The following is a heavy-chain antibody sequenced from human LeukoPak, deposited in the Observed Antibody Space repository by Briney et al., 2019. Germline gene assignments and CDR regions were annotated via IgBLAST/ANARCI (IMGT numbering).Heavy chain of an antibody. Sequence: ASVKVSCKASGYTFTGYFMHWVRQAPGQGLEWMGCINPNSGVTNYAQKFQGRVTMARDTSISTAYMELSRLRSDDTAVYYCARAPTYYFDSSGYSVYYFDYWGQGTLVTISS. CDR1: GYTFTGYF. J-gene: IGHJ4*02. CDR3: ARAPTYYFDSSGYSVYYFDY. CDR2: INPNSGVT. V-gene: IGHV1-2*02. D-gene: IGHD3-22*01.